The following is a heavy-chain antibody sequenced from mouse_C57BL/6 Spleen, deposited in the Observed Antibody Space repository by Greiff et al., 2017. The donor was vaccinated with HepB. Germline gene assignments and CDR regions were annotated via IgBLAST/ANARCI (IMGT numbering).Heavy chain of an antibody. Sequence: VQLKQSGPELVKPGASVKMSCKASGYTFTDYNMHWVKQSHGKSLEWIGYINPNNGGTSYNQKFKGKATLTVNKSSSTAYMELRSLTSEDSAVYYCERVGSSYGYAMDYWGQGTSVTVSS. CDR2: INPNNGGT. V-gene: IGHV1-22*01. CDR1: GYTFTDYN. CDR3: ERVGSSYGYAMDY. D-gene: IGHD1-1*01. J-gene: IGHJ4*01.